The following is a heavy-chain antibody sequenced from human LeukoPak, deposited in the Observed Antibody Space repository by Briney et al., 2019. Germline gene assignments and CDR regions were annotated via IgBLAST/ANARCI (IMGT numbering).Heavy chain of an antibody. CDR2: ISSSGSTI. CDR1: GFTFSSYE. J-gene: IGHJ4*02. Sequence: GGSLRLSCAASGFTFSSYEMNWVRQAPGKGLEWVSYISSSGSTIYYADSVKGRFTISRDNAKNSLYLQMNSLRAEDTAVYYCARGGDTTYYYGSGSYSDFDYWGQGTLVTVSS. D-gene: IGHD3-10*01. CDR3: ARGGDTTYYYGSGSYSDFDY. V-gene: IGHV3-48*03.